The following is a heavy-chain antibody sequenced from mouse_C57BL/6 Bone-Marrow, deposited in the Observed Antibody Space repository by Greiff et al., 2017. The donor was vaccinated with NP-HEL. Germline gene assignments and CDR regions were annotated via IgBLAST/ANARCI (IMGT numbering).Heavy chain of an antibody. V-gene: IGHV2-9-1*01. CDR3: ARCYYYGSSYYAMDY. CDR1: GFSLTSYA. CDR2: IWTGGGT. J-gene: IGHJ4*01. D-gene: IGHD1-1*01. Sequence: VKVVESGPGLVAPSQSLSITCTVSGFSLTSYAISWVRQPPGKGLEWLGVIWTGGGTNYNSALKSRLSISKDNSKSQVFLKMNSLQTDDTARYYCARCYYYGSSYYAMDYWGQGTSVTVSS.